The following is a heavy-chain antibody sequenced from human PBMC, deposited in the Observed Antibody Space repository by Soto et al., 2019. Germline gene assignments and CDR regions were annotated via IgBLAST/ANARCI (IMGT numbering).Heavy chain of an antibody. Sequence: QVQLVESGGGVVQPGRSLRLSCAASGFPFTTYGMHWVREGPGKGLEWVAVISYDGSNRYYADSVKGRFNISRDNSKNTLHLQMNDLSPEDTALYYCVRGQYYFDYRGQGTLVTVSS. V-gene: IGHV3-30*03. CDR2: ISYDGSNR. J-gene: IGHJ4*02. CDR1: GFPFTTYG. D-gene: IGHD3-10*01. CDR3: VRGQYYFDY.